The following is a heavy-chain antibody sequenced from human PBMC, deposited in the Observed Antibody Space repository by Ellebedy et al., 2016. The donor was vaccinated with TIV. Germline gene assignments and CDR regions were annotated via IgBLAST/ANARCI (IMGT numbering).Heavy chain of an antibody. Sequence: PGGSLRLSCAASGFTFSSYAMSWVRQAPGKGLEWVSAISGSDGSTYYADSVKGRFPISRDTSKNTLYPKMNSLRAEDTAVYYCASYVDTAMVFDYWGQGTLVTVSS. CDR2: ISGSDGST. CDR1: GFTFSSYA. CDR3: ASYVDTAMVFDY. V-gene: IGHV3-23*01. D-gene: IGHD5-18*01. J-gene: IGHJ4*02.